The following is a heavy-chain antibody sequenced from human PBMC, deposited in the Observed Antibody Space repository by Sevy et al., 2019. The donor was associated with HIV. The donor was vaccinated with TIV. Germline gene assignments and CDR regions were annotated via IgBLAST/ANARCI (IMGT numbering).Heavy chain of an antibody. CDR2: IYYSGST. CDR1: GGSISSDDYY. CDR3: ARGPSIPLLEVADRGWFGP. Sequence: SETLSLTCTVSGGSISSDDYYWSWIRQPPGKGLEWIAYIYYSGSTYYNPSLRSRLTISVHMSKNQFSLKLSSVTAAYTAVYYCARGPSIPLLEVADRGWFGPWGQGTLVSDSS. V-gene: IGHV4-30-4*01. J-gene: IGHJ5*02. D-gene: IGHD2-21*01.